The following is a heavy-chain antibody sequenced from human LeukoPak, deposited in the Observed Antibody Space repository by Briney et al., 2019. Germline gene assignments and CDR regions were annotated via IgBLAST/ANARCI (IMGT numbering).Heavy chain of an antibody. V-gene: IGHV3-74*01. CDR3: ARVVPAALSYYYMDV. J-gene: IGHJ6*03. Sequence: GGSLRLSCAASGFTFSSYWMQWVRQAPGKGLVWVSRINSDGSSTSYADSVKGRFTISRDNAKNTLYLQMNSLRAADTAVYYCARVVPAALSYYYMDVWGKGTTVTVSS. CDR2: INSDGSST. CDR1: GFTFSSYW. D-gene: IGHD2-2*01.